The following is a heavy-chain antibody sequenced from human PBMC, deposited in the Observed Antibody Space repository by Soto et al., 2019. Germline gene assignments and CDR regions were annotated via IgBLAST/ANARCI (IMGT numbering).Heavy chain of an antibody. CDR1: GYTFASYY. V-gene: IGHV1-46*01. J-gene: IGHJ5*02. CDR3: ARDRLAVAGAGNINWFDP. Sequence: GASVKVSCKASGYTFASYYMHWVLQAPGQGLEWMGIINPSGGSTSCAQKFQGRVTMTRDTSTSTVYMELSSLRSEDTAVYYCARDRLAVAGAGNINWFDPWGQGTLVTVSS. CDR2: INPSGGST. D-gene: IGHD6-19*01.